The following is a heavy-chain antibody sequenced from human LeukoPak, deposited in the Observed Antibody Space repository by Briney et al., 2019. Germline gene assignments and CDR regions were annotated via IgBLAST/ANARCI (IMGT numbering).Heavy chain of an antibody. D-gene: IGHD3-10*01. CDR1: GGSISSSSYC. CDR3: ARTDLYGSGSYTDY. J-gene: IGHJ4*02. CDR2: IYYSGST. Sequence: SETLSLTCTVSGGSISSSSYCWGWIRQPPGKGLEWIGSIYYSGSTYYNPSLKSRVTISVDTSKNQFSLKLSSVTAADTAVYYCARTDLYGSGSYTDYWGQGTLVTVSS. V-gene: IGHV4-39*01.